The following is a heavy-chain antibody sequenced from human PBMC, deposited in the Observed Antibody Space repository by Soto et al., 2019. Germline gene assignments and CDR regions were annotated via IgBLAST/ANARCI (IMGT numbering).Heavy chain of an antibody. V-gene: IGHV4-39*01. J-gene: IGHJ6*02. CDR1: GGSISSSSYY. Sequence: SETLSLTCTVSGGSISSSSYYWGWIRQPPGKGLEWIGSIYYSGSTYYNPSLKSRVTISVDTSKNQFSLKLSSVTAADTAVYYCARLVPAAMVGDVWGQGTTVTVSS. CDR3: ARLVPAAMVGDV. CDR2: IYYSGST. D-gene: IGHD2-2*01.